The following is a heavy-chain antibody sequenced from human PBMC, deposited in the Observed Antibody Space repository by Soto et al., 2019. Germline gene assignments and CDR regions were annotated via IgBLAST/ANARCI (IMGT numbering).Heavy chain of an antibody. CDR1: GYSFTSYW. V-gene: IGHV5-10-1*01. D-gene: IGHD3-22*01. Sequence: ESLKISCKGSGYSFTSYWISWVRQMPGKGLEWMGRIDPSDSYTNYSPSFQGHVTISADKSISTAYLQWSSLKASDTAMYDCARHYYDSSGKYYFDFWCQRPLVPVSS. J-gene: IGHJ4*02. CDR2: IDPSDSYT. CDR3: ARHYYDSSGKYYFDF.